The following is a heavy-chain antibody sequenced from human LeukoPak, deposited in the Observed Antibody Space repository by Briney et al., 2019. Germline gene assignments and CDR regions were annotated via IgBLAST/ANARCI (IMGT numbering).Heavy chain of an antibody. CDR1: GGSISSSNW. CDR2: TYHSGST. J-gene: IGHJ4*02. Sequence: PSETLSLTCAVSGGSISSSNWWSWVRQPPGKGLEWIGETYHSGSTNYNPSLKSRVTISVDKSKNPFSLKLSSVTAADTAVYYCARATVNYYGSGSYPLYYFDYWGQGTLVTVSS. CDR3: ARATVNYYGSGSYPLYYFDY. V-gene: IGHV4-4*02. D-gene: IGHD3-10*01.